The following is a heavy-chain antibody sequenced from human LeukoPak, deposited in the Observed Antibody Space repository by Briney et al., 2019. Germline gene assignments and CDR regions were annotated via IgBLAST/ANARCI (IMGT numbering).Heavy chain of an antibody. CDR1: GFTFSSYA. D-gene: IGHD6-25*01. CDR3: AKDFIPAELYCFDY. J-gene: IGHJ4*02. V-gene: IGHV3-23*01. Sequence: GGSLRLSCAASGFTFSSYAMSWVRQAPGEGLEGGSAISGIGGSSYYADSVKGRFTISRDNSKNTLYLQMNSLRAEDTAVYYCAKDFIPAELYCFDYWGQGTLVTVSS. CDR2: ISGIGGSS.